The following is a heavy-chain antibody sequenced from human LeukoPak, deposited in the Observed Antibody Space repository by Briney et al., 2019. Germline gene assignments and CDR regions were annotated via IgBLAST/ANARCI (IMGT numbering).Heavy chain of an antibody. CDR2: FDPEDGET. D-gene: IGHD6-19*01. CDR1: RYTLTELS. V-gene: IGHV1-24*01. CDR3: ATDYPPAPGYSSGWPYY. Sequence: ASVKVSCKVSRYTLTELSMNWVRQAPGKGLEWMGGFDPEDGETIYAQNFQGRVTMTEDTSTDTAYMELSSLRSEDTAVYYCATDYPPAPGYSSGWPYYWGQGTLVTVSS. J-gene: IGHJ4*02.